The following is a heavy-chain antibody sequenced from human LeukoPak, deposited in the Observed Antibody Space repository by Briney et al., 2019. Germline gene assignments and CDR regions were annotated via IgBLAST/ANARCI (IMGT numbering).Heavy chain of an antibody. V-gene: IGHV4-30-2*01. Sequence: SQTLSLTCAVSGGSISSGGYSWSWIRQPPGKGLEWIGYIYHSGSTYYNPSLKGRVTISVDRSKNQFPLKLSSVTAADTAVYYCARVLYGDYANWFDPWGQGTLVTVS. CDR3: ARVLYGDYANWFDP. CDR2: IYHSGST. CDR1: GGSISSGGYS. J-gene: IGHJ5*02. D-gene: IGHD4-17*01.